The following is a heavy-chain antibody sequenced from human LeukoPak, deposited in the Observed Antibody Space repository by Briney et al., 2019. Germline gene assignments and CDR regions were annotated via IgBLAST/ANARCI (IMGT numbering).Heavy chain of an antibody. CDR2: ISGSGGST. J-gene: IGHJ4*02. CDR1: GFTFSSYA. CDR3: AKDPAYYCSSTSCFFDY. Sequence: GGSLRLSCAASGFTFSSYAMSWVRQAPGKGLEWVSAISGSGGSTYYADSVKGRFTISRDNSKNTLYLQMNSLRAEDTAVYYCAKDPAYYCSSTSCFFDYWGQGTLVTVSS. V-gene: IGHV3-23*01. D-gene: IGHD2-2*01.